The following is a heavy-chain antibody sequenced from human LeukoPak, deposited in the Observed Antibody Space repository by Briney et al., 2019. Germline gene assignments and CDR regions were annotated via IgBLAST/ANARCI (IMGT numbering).Heavy chain of an antibody. CDR1: GFTFSDYA. Sequence: GGSLRLSCAASGFTFSDYAVTWVRQAPGKGLGWVSSIGGCGALTYYADSVKGRFTISRDISKNTIYLQMLSLIADDAAVYYCAKGEGAYYYYGVDVWGQGTTVTVSS. J-gene: IGHJ6*02. CDR2: IGGCGALT. D-gene: IGHD1-26*01. V-gene: IGHV3-23*01. CDR3: AKGEGAYYYYGVDV.